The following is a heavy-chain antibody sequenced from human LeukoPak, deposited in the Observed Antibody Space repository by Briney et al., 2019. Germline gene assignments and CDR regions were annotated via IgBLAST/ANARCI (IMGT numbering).Heavy chain of an antibody. CDR2: IYPGDSDT. Sequence: GESLRISCQASGYKITSHWIAWVRQMPGKSPEWMGIIYPGDSDTRYSPSFQGQVHISVDKSISTAYLQWSSLKASDTAIYYCAKIDRQYCSRSSCYALDYWGQGTQVTVSS. CDR3: AKIDRQYCSRSSCYALDY. CDR1: GYKITSHW. V-gene: IGHV5-51*01. D-gene: IGHD2-2*01. J-gene: IGHJ4*02.